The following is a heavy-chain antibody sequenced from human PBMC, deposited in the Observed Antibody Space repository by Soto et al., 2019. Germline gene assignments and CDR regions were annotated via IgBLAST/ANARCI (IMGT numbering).Heavy chain of an antibody. CDR2: ISISTSTI. CDR3: GRELIPFGGGLFDT. CDR1: GFTFSSYT. J-gene: IGHJ3*02. D-gene: IGHD3-16*01. V-gene: IGHV3-48*01. Sequence: EVQLVESGGGLVQPGGSLRLSCAASGFTFSSYTMNWVRLAPGKGLEWVSYISISTSTIKYADSVKGRFTISRDNAKNSLYRKMNSLGAEDTVVYYCGRELIPFGGGLFDTWGKGTRVTFS.